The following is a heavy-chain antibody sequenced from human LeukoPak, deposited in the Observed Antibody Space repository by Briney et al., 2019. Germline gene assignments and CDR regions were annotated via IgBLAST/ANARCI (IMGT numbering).Heavy chain of an antibody. CDR1: TGSMPTYY. CDR3: ARLVYDTGDYYYFDH. Sequence: SSETLSLTCTVSTGSMPTYYWSWIRQPPGKGLEWIGFIWNSGITNYNPSLKSRITISADTSKNQFSLKLSSVTAADTAVYYCARLVYDTGDYYYFDHWGQGTLVTVSS. CDR2: IWNSGIT. D-gene: IGHD3-22*01. V-gene: IGHV4-59*08. J-gene: IGHJ4*02.